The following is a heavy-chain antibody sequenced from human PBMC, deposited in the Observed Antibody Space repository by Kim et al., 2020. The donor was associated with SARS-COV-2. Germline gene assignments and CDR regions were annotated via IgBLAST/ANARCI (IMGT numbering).Heavy chain of an antibody. J-gene: IGHJ4*01. V-gene: IGHV4-39*01. CDR2: IYYSGST. Sequence: SETLSLTCTVSGGSISSSSYYWGWIRQPPGKGLEWIGSIYYSGSTYYNPSLKSRVTISVDTSKNQFSLKLSPVTAADTAVYYCARGVSSGYYHPLYYFD. D-gene: IGHD3-22*01. CDR1: GGSISSSSYY. CDR3: ARGVSSGYYHPLYYFD.